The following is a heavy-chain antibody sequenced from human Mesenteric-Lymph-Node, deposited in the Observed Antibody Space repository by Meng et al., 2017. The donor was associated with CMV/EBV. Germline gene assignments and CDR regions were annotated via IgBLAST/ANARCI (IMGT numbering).Heavy chain of an antibody. CDR1: GYIVTSYW. D-gene: IGHD3-10*01. CDR2: IYPGDSDT. V-gene: IGHV5-51*01. CDR3: ARPGASGSYRYFHL. J-gene: IGHJ2*01. Sequence: GSGYIVTSYWIGWVRQMPGKGLEWMGIIYPGDSDTRYSPSFQGQVTISADKSISTAYLQWSSLKASDTAMYYCARPGASGSYRYFHLWGRGTLVTVSS.